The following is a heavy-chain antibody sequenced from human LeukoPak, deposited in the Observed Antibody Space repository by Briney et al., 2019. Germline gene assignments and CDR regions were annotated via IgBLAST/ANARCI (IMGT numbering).Heavy chain of an antibody. CDR2: IRYDGSNK. CDR3: WLSEVPAAIWQSYYYYMDV. CDR1: GFTFSSYG. D-gene: IGHD2-2*01. Sequence: PGRSLRLSCAASGFTFSSYGMHWVRQAPGKGLEWVAFIRYDGSNKYYADSVKGRFTISRDNSKNTLYLQMNSLRAEDTAVYYCWLSEVPAAIWQSYYYYMDVWGKGTTVTVSS. J-gene: IGHJ6*03. V-gene: IGHV3-30*02.